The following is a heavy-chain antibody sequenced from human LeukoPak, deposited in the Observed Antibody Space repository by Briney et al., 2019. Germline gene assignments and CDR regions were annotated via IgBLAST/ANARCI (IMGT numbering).Heavy chain of an antibody. CDR3: ARDYYDSSGYYVRGGY. CDR2: INSDGSST. CDR1: GFTFSTFW. V-gene: IGHV3-74*01. J-gene: IGHJ4*02. D-gene: IGHD3-22*01. Sequence: GGSLRLSCATSGFTFSTFWMHWVRQAPGKGLVWVSRINSDGSSTSYADSVKGRFTISRDNAKNTLYLQMNSLRAEDTAVYYCARDYYDSSGYYVRGGYWGQGTLVTVSS.